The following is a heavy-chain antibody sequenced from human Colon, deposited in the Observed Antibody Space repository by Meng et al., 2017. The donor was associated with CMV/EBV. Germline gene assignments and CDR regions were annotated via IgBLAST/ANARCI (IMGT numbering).Heavy chain of an antibody. V-gene: IGHV1-2*02. CDR3: ARGKYSSSWYYYGMDV. CDR1: GYTFTGYY. CDR2: INPNSGGT. J-gene: IGHJ6*02. D-gene: IGHD6-6*01. Sequence: ASVKVSCKASGYTFTGYYMHWVRQAPGQGLEWMGWINPNSGGTNYAQKFQGRVTMTRDTSISTAYMELSRLRSDDTAVYYCARGKYSSSWYYYGMDVWGQGTTVTVS.